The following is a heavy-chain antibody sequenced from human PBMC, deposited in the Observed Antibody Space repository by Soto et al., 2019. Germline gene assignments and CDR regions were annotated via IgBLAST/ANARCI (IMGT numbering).Heavy chain of an antibody. V-gene: IGHV4-59*08. CDR1: GGSNSSYY. J-gene: IGHJ6*03. CDR2: IYYSGST. Sequence: SETLSLTCTVSGGSNSSYYWSWIRQPPGKGLEWIGYIYYSGSTNYNPSLKSRVTISVDTSKSQFSLKLSSVTAADTAVYYCARHKDYSNYVGGYYYYYYMDVWGKGTTVTVSS. D-gene: IGHD4-4*01. CDR3: ARHKDYSNYVGGYYYYYYMDV.